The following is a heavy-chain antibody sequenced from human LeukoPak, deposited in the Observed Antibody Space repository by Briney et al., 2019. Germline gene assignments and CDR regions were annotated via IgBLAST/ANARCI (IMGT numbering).Heavy chain of an antibody. V-gene: IGHV1-69*04. CDR1: GGTFSSYA. CDR2: IIPIFGIA. J-gene: IGHJ4*02. Sequence: ASVKVSCKASGGTFSSYAISWVRQAPGQGLEWMGRIIPIFGIANYAQKFQGRVTITADKSTSTAYVELSSLRSEDTAVYYCARDRALYSGSYHPFDYWGQGTLVTVSS. D-gene: IGHD1-26*01. CDR3: ARDRALYSGSYHPFDY.